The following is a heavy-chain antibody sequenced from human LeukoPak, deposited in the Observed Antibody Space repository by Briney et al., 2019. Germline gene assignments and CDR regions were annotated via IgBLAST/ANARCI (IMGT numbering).Heavy chain of an antibody. Sequence: SETLSLTCTVSGGSISSYYWSWIRQPAGKGLEWIGRIYTSGSTNYNPSLKSRVTMSVDTFKNQFSLKLSSVTAADTAVYYCARLGYCSSTSCSDDYWGQGTLVTVSS. D-gene: IGHD2-2*01. CDR2: IYTSGST. CDR1: GGSISSYY. CDR3: ARLGYCSSTSCSDDY. V-gene: IGHV4-4*07. J-gene: IGHJ4*02.